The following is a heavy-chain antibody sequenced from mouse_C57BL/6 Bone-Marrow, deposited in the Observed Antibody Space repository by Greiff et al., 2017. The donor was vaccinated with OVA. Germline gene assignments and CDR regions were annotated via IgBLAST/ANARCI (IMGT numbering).Heavy chain of an antibody. V-gene: IGHV1-50*01. Sequence: VQLQQPGAELVKPGASVKLSCKASGYTFTSYWMQWVKQRPGQGLEWIGEIDPSDSYTNYNQKFKGKATLTVDTSSSTAYMQLSSLTSEDSAVYYCARSRSSTVVATMGYFDVWGTGTTVTVSS. J-gene: IGHJ1*03. D-gene: IGHD1-1*01. CDR3: ARSRSSTVVATMGYFDV. CDR2: IDPSDSYT. CDR1: GYTFTSYW.